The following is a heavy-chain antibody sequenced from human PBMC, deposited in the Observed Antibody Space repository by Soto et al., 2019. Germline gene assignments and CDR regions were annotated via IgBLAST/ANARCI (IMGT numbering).Heavy chain of an antibody. Sequence: GASVKVSCKASGGTFTSYTFAWVRQAPGQGLEWVGGIIPMFGTTNYAQKFQGRVRITADKSTSTAYMDLSSLRSEDTAAYFCARYFLDTTMGPPAAGYGLDVWGQGTTVTVSS. D-gene: IGHD5-18*01. CDR3: ARYFLDTTMGPPAAGYGLDV. J-gene: IGHJ6*02. CDR2: IIPMFGTT. CDR1: GGTFTSYT. V-gene: IGHV1-69*06.